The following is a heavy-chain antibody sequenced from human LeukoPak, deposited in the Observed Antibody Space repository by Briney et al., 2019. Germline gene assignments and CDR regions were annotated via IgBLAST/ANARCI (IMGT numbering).Heavy chain of an antibody. V-gene: IGHV1-2*02. D-gene: IGHD1-1*01. CDR1: GYSFTGYY. Sequence: ASVKVSCKTSGYSFTGYYLHWVRLAPGQGLEWMGWLNPYSGGTTYAQKFLGRVTMTRDTSISTAFLELRRLRSDDTAVYYCARGLPAPDDLYFFDQWGQGTLVTVSS. CDR3: ARGLPAPDDLYFFDQ. CDR2: LNPYSGGT. J-gene: IGHJ4*02.